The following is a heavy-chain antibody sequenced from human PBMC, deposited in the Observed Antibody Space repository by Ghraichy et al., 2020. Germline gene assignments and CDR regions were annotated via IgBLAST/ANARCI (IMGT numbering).Heavy chain of an antibody. CDR1: GGSFSGYY. CDR3: ARVLGVRGVLLKRHYGMDV. V-gene: IGHV4-34*01. CDR2: INHSGST. D-gene: IGHD3-10*01. J-gene: IGHJ6*02. Sequence: SETLSLTCAVYGGSFSGYYWSWIRQPPGKGLEWIGEINHSGSTNYNPSLKSRVTISVDTSKNQFSLKLSSVTAADTAVYYCARVLGVRGVLLKRHYGMDVWGQGTTVTVSS.